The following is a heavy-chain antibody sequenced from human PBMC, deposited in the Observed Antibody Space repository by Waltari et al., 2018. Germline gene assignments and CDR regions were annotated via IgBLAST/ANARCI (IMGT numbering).Heavy chain of an antibody. CDR3: ARAGIYYDFWSGYNSNFDY. V-gene: IGHV1-69*05. CDR1: GGTFSSYA. Sequence: QVQLVQSGAEVKKPGSSVKVSCKASGGTFSSYAISWVRQAPGQGLEWMGGIIPIFGTANYAPKFQGRVTITTDEATSTAYMELSSLRSEDTAVYYCARAGIYYDFWSGYNSNFDYWGQGTLVTVSS. J-gene: IGHJ4*02. CDR2: IIPIFGTA. D-gene: IGHD3-3*01.